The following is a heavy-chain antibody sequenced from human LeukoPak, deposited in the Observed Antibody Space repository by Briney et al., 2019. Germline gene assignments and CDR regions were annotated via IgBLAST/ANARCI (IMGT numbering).Heavy chain of an antibody. CDR2: IVVGSGNT. J-gene: IGHJ3*01. D-gene: IGHD3-22*01. V-gene: IGHV1-58*02. CDR1: GFTFTSSA. CDR3: ARELRYDNSDSGAF. Sequence: ASVKVSCKASGFTFTSSAMQWVRQARGQRLEWIGWIVVGSGNTNYAQKFQERVTITRDMSTSTAYMELSSLRSEDTALYYCARELRYDNSDSGAFWGQGTVVTVSS.